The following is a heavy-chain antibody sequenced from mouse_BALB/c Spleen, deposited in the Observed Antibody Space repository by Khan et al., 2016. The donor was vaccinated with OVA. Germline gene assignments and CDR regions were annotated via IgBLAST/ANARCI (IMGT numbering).Heavy chain of an antibody. J-gene: IGHJ3*01. D-gene: IGHD2-2*01. V-gene: IGHV2-9*02. CDR3: ARSYGYDVGGFAY. Sequence: VQLVESGPGLVAPSQSLSITCTVSGFSLSNYGIHWVRQPPGKGLEWLGVIWTGGITNYNSALMSRLIISKDNSKSQVFLKMNRLQTDDTAIYYSARSYGYDVGGFAYWGQGTLFTVSA. CDR1: GFSLSNYG. CDR2: IWTGGIT.